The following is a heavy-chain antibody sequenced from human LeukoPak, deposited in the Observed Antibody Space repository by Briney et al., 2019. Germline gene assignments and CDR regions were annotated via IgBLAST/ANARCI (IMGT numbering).Heavy chain of an antibody. CDR3: ARGSASGWYVDY. J-gene: IGHJ4*02. CDR2: IYHSGST. D-gene: IGHD6-19*01. CDR1: GGSISSGGYY. V-gene: IGHV4-30-2*01. Sequence: ASETLSLTCTVSGGSISSGGYYWSWIRQPPGKGLEWIGYIYHSGSTYYNPSLKSRVTISVDRSKNQLSLKLSSVTAADTAVYYCARGSASGWYVDYWGQGTLVTVSS.